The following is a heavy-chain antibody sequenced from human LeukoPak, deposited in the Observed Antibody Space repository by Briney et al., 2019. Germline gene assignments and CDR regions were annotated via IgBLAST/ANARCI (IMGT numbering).Heavy chain of an antibody. CDR2: INPSGGST. Sequence: ASVKVSCKASGYTFTSYYMHWVRQAPGQGLEWMGIINPSGGSTSYAQKFQGRVTMTRDMSTSTVYMELSSLRSEDTAVYYCARDFSSGWYNYYYYMDVWGKGTTVTISS. CDR3: ARDFSSGWYNYYYYMDV. CDR1: GYTFTSYY. J-gene: IGHJ6*03. V-gene: IGHV1-46*01. D-gene: IGHD6-19*01.